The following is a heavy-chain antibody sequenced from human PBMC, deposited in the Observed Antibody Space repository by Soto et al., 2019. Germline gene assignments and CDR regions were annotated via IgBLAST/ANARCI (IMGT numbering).Heavy chain of an antibody. J-gene: IGHJ4*02. CDR1: GYTFTSQN. V-gene: IGHV1-46*01. CDR2: INPSIGTT. D-gene: IGHD5-18*01. Sequence: ASVKVSCKASGYTFTSQNIHWVRQAPGQGLEWMGVINPSIGTTTYAQKFQGRVTITRDTSASTAYMELSSLRSEDTAVYYCARDPGYSYGYNWGQGTLVTVSS. CDR3: ARDPGYSYGYN.